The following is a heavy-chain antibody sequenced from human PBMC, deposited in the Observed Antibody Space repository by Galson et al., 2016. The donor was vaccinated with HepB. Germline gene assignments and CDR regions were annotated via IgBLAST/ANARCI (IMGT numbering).Heavy chain of an antibody. CDR1: GGSISNSFYY. Sequence: ATLSLTCAVSGGSISNSFYYWGWLRQPPGKGLEWIGSISYVGSTYYNPSLKSRVTISVDTSNNQFSLRLGSVAAADTAVYYCARASDSSGWRLYYFDYWGQGTLVTVSS. V-gene: IGHV4-39*01. J-gene: IGHJ4*02. CDR2: ISYVGST. CDR3: ARASDSSGWRLYYFDY. D-gene: IGHD6-19*01.